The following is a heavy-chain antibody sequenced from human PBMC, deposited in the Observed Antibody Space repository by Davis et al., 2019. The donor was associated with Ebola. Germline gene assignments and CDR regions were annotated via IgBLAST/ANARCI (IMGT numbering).Heavy chain of an antibody. CDR3: AKEIDCGGDCSSNY. V-gene: IGHV3-43*02. Sequence: GESLKISCAASGFTFDDYAMHWVRQAPGKGLEWVSLISGNGDSTFYADSVKGRFTISRDNSKNSLYLQMNSLRTEDTAVYYCAKEIDCGGDCSSNYWGQGTLVTVSS. D-gene: IGHD2-21*02. J-gene: IGHJ4*02. CDR2: ISGNGDST. CDR1: GFTFDDYA.